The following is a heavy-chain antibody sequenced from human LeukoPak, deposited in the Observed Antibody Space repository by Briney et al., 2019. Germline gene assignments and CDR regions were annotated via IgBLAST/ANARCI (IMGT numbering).Heavy chain of an antibody. D-gene: IGHD4-23*01. CDR1: GYTFTDYY. J-gene: IGHJ5*02. CDR3: ARDNSVEDTAWWFDP. CDR2: INPSGGST. V-gene: IGHV1-46*01. Sequence: GASVKVSCRASGYTFTDYYIQWVRQAPGQGLEWMGIINPSGGSTSYAQKSQGRVTMTRDMSTSTDYMELSSLRSEDTAVYYCARDNSVEDTAWWFDPWGQGTLVTVSS.